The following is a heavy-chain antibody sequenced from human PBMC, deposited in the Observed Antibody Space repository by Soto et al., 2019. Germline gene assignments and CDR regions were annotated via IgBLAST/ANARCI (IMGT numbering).Heavy chain of an antibody. Sequence: QVQLVQSGAEVKKPGSSVKVSCKASGGPFSDYSINWVRQAPGQGLEWMGGIIPIFATPNYAQKFQGRVTITADNSTSTAYLELSNLRSEDTAIYFCARDPDYGTNSGPGVVDDWGQGTLVTVTS. CDR3: ARDPDYGTNSGPGVVDD. CDR1: GGPFSDYS. D-gene: IGHD4-17*01. V-gene: IGHV1-69*06. CDR2: IIPIFATP. J-gene: IGHJ4*02.